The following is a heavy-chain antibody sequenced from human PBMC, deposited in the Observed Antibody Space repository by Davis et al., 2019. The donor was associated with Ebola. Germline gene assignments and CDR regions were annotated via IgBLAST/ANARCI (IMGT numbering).Heavy chain of an antibody. CDR3: ARGMCGGSCYWDYYYGMDV. Sequence: SLKISCAASGFTFSSYGMHWVRQAPGKGLEWVAVIWYDGSNKYYADSVKGRFTISRDNSKNTLYLQMNSLRAEDTAVYYCARGMCGGSCYWDYYYGMDVWGQGTTVTVSS. D-gene: IGHD2-15*01. CDR1: GFTFSSYG. J-gene: IGHJ6*02. CDR2: IWYDGSNK. V-gene: IGHV3-33*01.